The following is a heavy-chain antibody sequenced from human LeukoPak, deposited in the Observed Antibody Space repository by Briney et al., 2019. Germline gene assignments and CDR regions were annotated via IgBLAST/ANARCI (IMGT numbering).Heavy chain of an antibody. J-gene: IGHJ4*02. CDR3: ARVEYCTKGVCINFDL. V-gene: IGHV1-2*02. CDR2: INLNSGAT. Sequence: ATVKVSCKASGYTFTGPYIHWMRQAPEQGLEWMGWINLNSGATKYAQKFQGRVTVTRDTSTSTVYMELSGMRADDTAAYYCARVEYCTKGVCINFDLWGQGTLVTVSS. D-gene: IGHD2-8*01. CDR1: GYTFTGPY.